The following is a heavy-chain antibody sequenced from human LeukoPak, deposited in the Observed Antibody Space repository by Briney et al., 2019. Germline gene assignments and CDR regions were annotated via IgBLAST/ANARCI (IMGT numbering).Heavy chain of an antibody. Sequence: PGGSLRLSCAASGFTVSSNYMSWVRQAPGKGLEWVSVIYSGGTTYSAASVKGPFTISRDNSKSTLYLQMNSLRAEDTAVYYCARESDDTSFDYWGQGTLVTVSS. CDR2: IYSGGTT. J-gene: IGHJ4*02. CDR3: ARESDDTSFDY. D-gene: IGHD3-22*01. V-gene: IGHV3-53*01. CDR1: GFTVSSNY.